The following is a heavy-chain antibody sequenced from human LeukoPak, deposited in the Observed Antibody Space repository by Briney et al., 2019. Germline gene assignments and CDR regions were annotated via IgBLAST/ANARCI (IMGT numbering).Heavy chain of an antibody. Sequence: GGSLRLSCVASGFTFGSYGMSWVRQAPGKGLEWVSAISGSGGRTYYADSVKGRFTISRDSSKNTLYLQMNSLRAEDTAVHYCAKGAYGSGNGGAFDSWGQGTLVTVSS. D-gene: IGHD3-10*01. V-gene: IGHV3-23*01. CDR2: ISGSGGRT. CDR1: GFTFGSYG. CDR3: AKGAYGSGNGGAFDS. J-gene: IGHJ4*02.